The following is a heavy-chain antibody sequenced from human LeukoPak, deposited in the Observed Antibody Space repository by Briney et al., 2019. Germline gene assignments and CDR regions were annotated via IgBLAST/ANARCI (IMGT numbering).Heavy chain of an antibody. V-gene: IGHV3-23*01. J-gene: IGHJ4*02. CDR2: ISRSGDLA. Sequence: PGGSLRLSCAASGFDFSSFAMRWVRQAPGRGLEWVSGISRSGDLACYADSVQGRFSVSRDNSRNSLYLQMNSLRAEDTALYYCAKEVVMTTAPFGYSFHSWAQGPLVSVPS. CDR1: GFDFSSFA. CDR3: AKEVVMTTAPFGYSFHS. D-gene: IGHD3-22*01.